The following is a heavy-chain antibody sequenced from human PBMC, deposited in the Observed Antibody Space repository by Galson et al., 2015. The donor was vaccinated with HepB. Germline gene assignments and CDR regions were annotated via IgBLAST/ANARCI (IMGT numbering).Heavy chain of an antibody. CDR3: AKEERDWWDPRAPFDY. CDR2: IRYDGSNK. CDR1: GFTFSSYG. D-gene: IGHD2-8*02. Sequence: SLRLSCAASGFTFSSYGMHWVRQAPGKGLEWVAFIRYDGSNKYYADSVKGRFTISRDNSKNTLYLQMNSLRAEDTAVYYCAKEERDWWDPRAPFDYWGQGTLVTVSS. J-gene: IGHJ4*02. V-gene: IGHV3-30*02.